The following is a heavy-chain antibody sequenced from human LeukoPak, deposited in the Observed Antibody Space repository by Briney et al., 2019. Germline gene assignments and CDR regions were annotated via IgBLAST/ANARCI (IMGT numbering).Heavy chain of an antibody. CDR3: AKCLGDGTNYYFAH. CDR1: GFTFSSYA. J-gene: IGHJ4*02. D-gene: IGHD4/OR15-4a*01. V-gene: IGHV3-23*01. CDR2: ISGSGDNS. Sequence: PGGSLRLSCAASGFTFSSYAMGWVRLAPGKGLEWVSFISGSGDNSYYADSVKGRFTISRDNSKNTLYLQMSSLRAEDTALYYCAKCLGDGTNYYFAHWGQGTLVTVSS.